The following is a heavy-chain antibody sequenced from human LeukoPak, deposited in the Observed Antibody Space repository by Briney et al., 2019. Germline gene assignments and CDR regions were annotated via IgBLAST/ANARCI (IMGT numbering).Heavy chain of an antibody. J-gene: IGHJ4*02. CDR1: GFTFRSYS. CDR2: ISYTGDVI. CDR3: ARGWGITVTASFDS. D-gene: IGHD2-21*02. V-gene: IGHV3-21*01. Sequence: GGSLRLSCAASGFTFRSYSMNWVRQAPGKGREWVASISYTGDVIYYGESVKGRFTISRDNVKDSLNLQMNTLRAEDTAMYYCARGWGITVTASFDSWGQGTMVIVSS.